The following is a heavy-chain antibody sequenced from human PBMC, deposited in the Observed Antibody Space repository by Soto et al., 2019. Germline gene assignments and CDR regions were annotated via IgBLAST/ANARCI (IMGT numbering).Heavy chain of an antibody. D-gene: IGHD1-1*01. V-gene: IGHV3-74*01. Sequence: GGSLRLSCAASGFTFSNSWMHWVRQAPGKGLVWLSHINADGSSIRYADSVRGRLTISRDNAKNTLFLQMSSLTAEYMAVYFCARDRLNNAYNTFFDYWGQGTLVTVSS. CDR3: ARDRLNNAYNTFFDY. CDR2: INADGSSI. J-gene: IGHJ4*02. CDR1: GFTFSNSW.